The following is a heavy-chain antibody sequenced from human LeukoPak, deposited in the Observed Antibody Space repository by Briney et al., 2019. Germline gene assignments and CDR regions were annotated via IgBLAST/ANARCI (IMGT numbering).Heavy chain of an antibody. CDR1: GFTFTTYG. D-gene: IGHD1-1*01. Sequence: GGSLRLSCAASGFTFTTYGMHWVRQAPGKGLEWVALIRNDGSDKYYADSVKGRFTISRDNSKNTLYLQMNSLRAEDTAVYYCAKDGIARSIFDYWGQGTLVTVSS. J-gene: IGHJ4*02. CDR3: AKDGIARSIFDY. V-gene: IGHV3-30*02. CDR2: IRNDGSDK.